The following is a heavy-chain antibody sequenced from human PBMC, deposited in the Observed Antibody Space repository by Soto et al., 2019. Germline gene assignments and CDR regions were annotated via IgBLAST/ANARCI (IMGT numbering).Heavy chain of an antibody. Sequence: ASVNVSCKVSDHSFTGYHISWVRQAPGQGLEWMGIINPSGGSTSYAQKFQGRVTMTRDTSTSTVYMELSSLRSEDTAVYYCARGERITMIVVVTPPVDYWGQGTLVTVSS. CDR1: DHSFTGYH. J-gene: IGHJ4*02. CDR3: ARGERITMIVVVTPPVDY. D-gene: IGHD3-22*01. CDR2: INPSGGST. V-gene: IGHV1-46*03.